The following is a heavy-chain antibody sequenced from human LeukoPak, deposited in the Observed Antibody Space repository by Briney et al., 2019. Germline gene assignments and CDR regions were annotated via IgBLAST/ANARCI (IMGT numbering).Heavy chain of an antibody. CDR1: GYTFTRHY. CDR2: INPSGGST. CDR3: AREQDSSGYSFDY. V-gene: IGHV1-46*01. J-gene: IGHJ4*02. Sequence: GASVNVSCKASGYTFTRHYMHWVRQAPGQALEWMGIINPSGGSTSYAQKFQGRVTMTRDTSTSTVYMELSSLRSEDTAVYYCAREQDSSGYSFDYWGQGTLVTVSS. D-gene: IGHD3-22*01.